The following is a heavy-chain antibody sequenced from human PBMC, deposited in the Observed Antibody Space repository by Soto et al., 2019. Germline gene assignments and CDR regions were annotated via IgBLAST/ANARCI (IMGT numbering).Heavy chain of an antibody. Sequence: GGSLRLSCAASGFTFDDYAMHWVRQAPGKGLEWVSGISWNSGSIGYADSVKGRFTISRDNAKNSLYLQMNSLRAEDTALYYCAKGGFNIAAGGAFDIWGQGTMVTVSS. CDR2: ISWNSGSI. CDR1: GFTFDDYA. J-gene: IGHJ3*02. V-gene: IGHV3-9*01. D-gene: IGHD6-13*01. CDR3: AKGGFNIAAGGAFDI.